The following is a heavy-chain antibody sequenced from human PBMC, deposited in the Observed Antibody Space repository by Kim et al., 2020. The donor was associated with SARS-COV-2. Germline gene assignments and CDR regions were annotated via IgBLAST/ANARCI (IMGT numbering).Heavy chain of an antibody. J-gene: IGHJ6*03. D-gene: IGHD3-3*01. CDR3: TSLASDVWTGYDYYMDV. Sequence: GGSLRLSCTTSGFTFGDYGMSWVRQAPGKGLEWVSFIRSKAYGGTTEYAASVKGRFIISRDDSKNIAYLQMNRLKTEDAAVYYCTSLASDVWTGYDYYMDVWGRGTTVTVSS. CDR1: GFTFGDYG. CDR2: IRSKAYGGTT. V-gene: IGHV3-49*04.